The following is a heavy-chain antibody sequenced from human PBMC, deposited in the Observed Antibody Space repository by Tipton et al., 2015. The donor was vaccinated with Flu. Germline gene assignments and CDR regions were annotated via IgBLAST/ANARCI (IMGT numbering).Heavy chain of an antibody. J-gene: IGHJ2*01. D-gene: IGHD6-19*01. CDR2: IIPIFGTT. CDR1: GGTFNSYA. Sequence: SGPEVKVSCKASGGTFNSYAVTWVRQAPGQGLEWMGGIIPIFGTTDYAQKLQGRVTITADKSTSTAYMELSNLKSEDTAMYFCARGGLAVAGAKNWYFDLWGRGTLVTVSS. V-gene: IGHV1-69*06. CDR3: ARGGLAVAGAKNWYFDL.